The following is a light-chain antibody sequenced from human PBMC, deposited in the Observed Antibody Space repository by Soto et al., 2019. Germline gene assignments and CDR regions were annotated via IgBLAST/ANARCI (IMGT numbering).Light chain of an antibody. CDR3: QQYNTGPWT. CDR2: GAS. Sequence: EIVMTQSPATLSVSPGERATLSCRASQSVSSNLAWYQQKPGQDPRLLIYGASTRATGIPARFSGSGSGTEFTLTISSLQSEDFAVYYCQQYNTGPWTFDQGNKVEIK. V-gene: IGKV3-15*01. J-gene: IGKJ1*01. CDR1: QSVSSN.